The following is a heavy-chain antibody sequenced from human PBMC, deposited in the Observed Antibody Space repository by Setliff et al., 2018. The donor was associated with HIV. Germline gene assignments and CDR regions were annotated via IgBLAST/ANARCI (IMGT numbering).Heavy chain of an antibody. CDR2: IKSKTDGATT. CDR3: ARWGDEDYWYFDL. V-gene: IGHV3-15*05. J-gene: IGHJ2*01. D-gene: IGHD3-16*01. Sequence: GSLRLSCAAAGFTFSKAWMSWFRQTPGKGLEWVGRIKSKTDGATTDYAAPVKGRFTILRDDSNNTLYLQMNSLRAEDTAVYYCARWGDEDYWYFDLWGRGTLVTVSS. CDR1: GFTFSKAW.